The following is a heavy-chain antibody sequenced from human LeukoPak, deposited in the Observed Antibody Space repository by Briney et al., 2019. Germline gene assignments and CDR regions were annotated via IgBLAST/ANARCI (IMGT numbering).Heavy chain of an antibody. Sequence: ASVKVSCKLSGNTLTEIAMHWVRQAPGKGLEWMGGFDPEDGETIYAQKFQGRVTMTEDTSTDTAYMELSSLRSEDTAVYYCATGYYDFWSGHDYWGQGTLVTVSS. CDR1: GNTLTEIA. D-gene: IGHD3-3*01. J-gene: IGHJ4*02. CDR3: ATGYYDFWSGHDY. CDR2: FDPEDGET. V-gene: IGHV1-24*01.